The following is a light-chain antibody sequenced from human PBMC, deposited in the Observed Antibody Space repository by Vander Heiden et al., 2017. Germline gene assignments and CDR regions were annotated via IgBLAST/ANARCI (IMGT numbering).Light chain of an antibody. CDR2: LGS. V-gene: IGKV2-28*01. Sequence: DIVMTQSPLSLPVTPGEPASISCRSSQSLLHSNGYNYLDWYLQKPGQSPQLLIYLGSNRASGVPHRFSGSGSGTDFTLKISRVEAEDVGVYYCTQVLQTPSTFGQGTLLDIK. J-gene: IGKJ5*01. CDR3: TQVLQTPST. CDR1: QSLLHSNGYNY.